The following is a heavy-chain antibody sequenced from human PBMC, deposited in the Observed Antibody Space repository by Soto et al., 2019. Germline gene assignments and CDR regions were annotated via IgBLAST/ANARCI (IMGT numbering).Heavy chain of an antibody. J-gene: IGHJ4*02. V-gene: IGHV3-74*01. Sequence: EVQLVESGGDLVQPGGSLRLSCAASGFTFGSYWMHWVRQAPGKGLVCVSRINSDGSTTNYGDSVKGRFTISRENAKSTLYLQMNSLRAEDTAVYYCARAGWYRFDYWGQGTLLTVSS. CDR3: ARAGWYRFDY. CDR1: GFTFGSYW. D-gene: IGHD2-15*01. CDR2: INSDGSTT.